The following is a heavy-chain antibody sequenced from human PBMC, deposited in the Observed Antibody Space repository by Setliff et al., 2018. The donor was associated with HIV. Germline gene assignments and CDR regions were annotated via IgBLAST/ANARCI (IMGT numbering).Heavy chain of an antibody. CDR1: GGSISSYY. CDR3: ARGIENFWSGYIR. CDR2: IYSNGGT. V-gene: IGHV4-59*01. Sequence: SSETLSLTCNVSGGSISSYYWSWIRQPPGKGLEYIGYIYSNGGTNYNPSLKSRVTISIDTSKNQFSLRLSSVTPADTAVYYCARGIENFWSGYIRWGQGTLVTSPQ. D-gene: IGHD3-3*01. J-gene: IGHJ4*02.